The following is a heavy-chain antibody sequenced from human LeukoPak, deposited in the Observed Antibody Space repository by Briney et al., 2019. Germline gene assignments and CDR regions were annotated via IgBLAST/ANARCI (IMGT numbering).Heavy chain of an antibody. CDR3: ANFTGDRVY. J-gene: IGHJ4*02. CDR1: GGSISSYY. CDR2: IYTSGST. D-gene: IGHD7-27*01. V-gene: IGHV4-4*09. Sequence: PSETLSLTCTVSGGSISSYYWSWIRQPPGKGLEWIGYIYTSGSTNYNPSLKSRVTISVDTSKNQFSLKLSSVTAADTAVYYCANFTGDRVYWGQGTLVTVSS.